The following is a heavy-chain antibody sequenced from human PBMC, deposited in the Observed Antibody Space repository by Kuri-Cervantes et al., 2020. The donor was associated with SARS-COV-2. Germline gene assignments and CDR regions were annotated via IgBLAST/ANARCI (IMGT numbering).Heavy chain of an antibody. D-gene: IGHD5-18*01. CDR1: GYTFTDYY. V-gene: IGHV1-2*02. Sequence: ASVKVSCKASGYTFTDYYMHWVRQAPGQGPEWMGWINPNGGTNSAQKFQGRVTMTRDTSTSTVHMELSRLRFDDTAVFYCARNRRTGGYSFGFDLWGHGTLITVSS. CDR2: INPNGGT. CDR3: ARNRRTGGYSFGFDL. J-gene: IGHJ4*01.